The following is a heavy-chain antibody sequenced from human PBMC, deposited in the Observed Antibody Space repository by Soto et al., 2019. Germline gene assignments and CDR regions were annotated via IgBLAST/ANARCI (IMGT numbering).Heavy chain of an antibody. CDR1: GFTFSSYA. Sequence: QVQLVESGGGVVQPGRSLRLSCAASGFTFSSYAMHWVRQAPGKGLEWVAVMSFDGSNKYYADSVQGRFTISRDNSKNTLYLQMTSRRPEDTAVYYCAKDPGYGDYEDYFDYWGQGTLVTVSS. CDR2: MSFDGSNK. V-gene: IGHV3-30*18. J-gene: IGHJ4*02. CDR3: AKDPGYGDYEDYFDY. D-gene: IGHD4-17*01.